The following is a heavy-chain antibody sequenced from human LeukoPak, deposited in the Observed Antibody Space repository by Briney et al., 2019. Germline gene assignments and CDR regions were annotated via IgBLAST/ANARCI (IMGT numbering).Heavy chain of an antibody. J-gene: IGHJ5*02. Sequence: PSETLSLTCGVSGGSITATNFWSWVRQPPGKGLEWIGSIYYTGTTYYNPSLKSRLTISVDTSRNQFSLKLSSVTAADTALYYCARVFCDTISCYSFDPWGQGALVAVSS. CDR1: GGSITATNF. CDR3: ARVFCDTISCYSFDP. V-gene: IGHV4-39*01. CDR2: IYYTGTT. D-gene: IGHD2-15*01.